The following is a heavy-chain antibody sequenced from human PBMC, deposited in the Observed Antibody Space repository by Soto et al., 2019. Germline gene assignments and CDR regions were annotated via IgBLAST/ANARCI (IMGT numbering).Heavy chain of an antibody. J-gene: IGHJ1*01. D-gene: IGHD3-22*01. Sequence: EVQLVESGGGLIQPGGSLRLSCAASGFTVSSNYMSWVRQAPGKGLEWVSVIYSGGSTYYADSVKGRSTTARDNSKNTLYLPLNSLSAADTAVYSCATVRVDSGYPEYFQHWGQGTLVTVSS. V-gene: IGHV3-53*01. CDR1: GFTVSSNY. CDR3: ATVRVDSGYPEYFQH. CDR2: IYSGGST.